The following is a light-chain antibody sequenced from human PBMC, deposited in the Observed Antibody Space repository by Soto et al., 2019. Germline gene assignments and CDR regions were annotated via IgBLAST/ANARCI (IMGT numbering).Light chain of an antibody. CDR2: DAC. CDR1: QSFRGL. J-gene: IGKJ5*01. Sequence: EVVLTQAPVTLSLSPGERATLSCRASQSFRGLLAWYQQKPGQAPRLLIYDACNRATGIPPGFSGSASRTDFTLTISSLEPEDSAVYYCQQRHMWPITFGQGTRLEIK. V-gene: IGKV3-11*01. CDR3: QQRHMWPIT.